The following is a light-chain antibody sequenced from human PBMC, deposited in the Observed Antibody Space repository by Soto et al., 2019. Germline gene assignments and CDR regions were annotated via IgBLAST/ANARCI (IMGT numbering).Light chain of an antibody. J-gene: IGKJ1*01. CDR1: QSISSW. CDR2: DAS. Sequence: ENVTTTCRASQSISSWLAWYQQKPGKVPKLLIYDASNLGSGVPSRFSGSGSGTQFTLTISGLQPDDSATYYCQHYNDYSGAFGQGTKVDIK. V-gene: IGKV1-5*01. CDR3: QHYNDYSGA.